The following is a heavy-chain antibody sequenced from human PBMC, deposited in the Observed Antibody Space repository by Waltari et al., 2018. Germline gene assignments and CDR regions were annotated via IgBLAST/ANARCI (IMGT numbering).Heavy chain of an antibody. CDR1: GGSISSYY. V-gene: IGHV3-23*01. CDR3: AKDDDNSEGLDY. Sequence: VQLQESGPGLVKPSETLSLTCTVSGGSISSYYWSWIRQPPGKGLEWVSAISGSGGSTYYADSVKGRFTISRDNSKNTLYLQMNSLRAEDTAVYYCAKDDDNSEGLDYWGQGTLVTVSS. D-gene: IGHD6-19*01. CDR2: ISGSGGST. J-gene: IGHJ4*02.